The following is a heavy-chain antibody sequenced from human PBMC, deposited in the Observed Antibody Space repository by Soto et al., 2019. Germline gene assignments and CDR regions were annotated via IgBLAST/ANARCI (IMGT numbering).Heavy chain of an antibody. V-gene: IGHV3-23*01. CDR1: GFTFSSYA. CDR3: AKNGERVDTHLRTDY. Sequence: EVQLLESGGGLVQPGGSLRLSCAASGFTFSSYAMSWVRQAPGKGLEWVSAISGSGGSTYYADSVKGRFTISRDNSKNTLYLQTNSLRAEDTAVYYCAKNGERVDTHLRTDYWGQGTLVTVSS. CDR2: ISGSGGST. J-gene: IGHJ4*02. D-gene: IGHD5-18*01.